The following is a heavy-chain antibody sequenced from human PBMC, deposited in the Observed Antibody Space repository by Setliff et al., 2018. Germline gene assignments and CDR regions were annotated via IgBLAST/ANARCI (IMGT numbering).Heavy chain of an antibody. V-gene: IGHV4-4*02. D-gene: IGHD6-19*01. CDR1: GDSISSSNW. Sequence: SETRSLACAVSGDSISSSNWWNGVRQPPGKGREWIGEIYHSGSTKYNPSLKSRVTISVDKSKNQFSLKLSSVTAADSAIYYCARVPPQCYFDYWGKGTLVTVSS. CDR2: IYHSGST. J-gene: IGHJ4*02. CDR3: ARVPPQCYFDY.